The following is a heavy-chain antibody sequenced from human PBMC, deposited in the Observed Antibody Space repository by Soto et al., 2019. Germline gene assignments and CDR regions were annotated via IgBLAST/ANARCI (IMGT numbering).Heavy chain of an antibody. CDR3: ARGAALRGGVERDEHDKSYSEY. CDR1: GGSFSGYY. CDR2: INHGGST. V-gene: IGHV4-34*01. Sequence: PSETLSLTCAVYGGSFSGYYWSWIRQPPGKGLEWIGEINHGGSTNYNPSLKSRVTISVDTSKNQFSLKLISVTAADTAVYYCARGAALRGGVERDEHDKSYSEYWSLGTRVTVS. J-gene: IGHJ4*02. D-gene: IGHD2-8*02.